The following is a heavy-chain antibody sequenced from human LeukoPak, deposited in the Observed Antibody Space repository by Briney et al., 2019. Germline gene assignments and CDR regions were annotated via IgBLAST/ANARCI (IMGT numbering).Heavy chain of an antibody. V-gene: IGHV1-2*02. J-gene: IGHJ4*02. D-gene: IGHD2-21*02. CDR1: GFTCTGYY. Sequence: GASVKVSCKASGFTCTGYYIYWVRQAHGQGIEWMGYINPHSGGTSSPQKYQGRVTMTTDKSISAAYMELSSLISDDTAMYYCVRESNELLSKNFDFWGQGTLVTVSS. CDR2: INPHSGGT. CDR3: VRESNELLSKNFDF.